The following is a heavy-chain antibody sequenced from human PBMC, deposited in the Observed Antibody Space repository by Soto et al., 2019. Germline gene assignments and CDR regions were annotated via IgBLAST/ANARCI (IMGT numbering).Heavy chain of an antibody. J-gene: IGHJ4*02. Sequence: QVQVVQSRAKVKKPGASVRVSCKTSEYTFTDYDINWVRQAAGQGLEYMGWMSPDSGNTGYSQQFQGRVTMTSNTSTSTAYMELSSLTSEDTAVYYCEVTTGYWGQGTMVTVSS. CDR2: MSPDSGNT. V-gene: IGHV1-8*02. CDR1: EYTFTDYD. CDR3: EVTTGY. D-gene: IGHD1-1*01.